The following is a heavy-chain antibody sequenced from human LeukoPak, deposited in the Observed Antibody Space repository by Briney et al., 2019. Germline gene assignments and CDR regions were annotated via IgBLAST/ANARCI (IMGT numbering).Heavy chain of an antibody. Sequence: ASVKVSCKASGYTFTSYGISWVRQAPGQGLEWMGWISAYNGKTNYTQKLQGRVTMTTYTSTSTAYMELRSLRSNDTAVYYCARLAGTTGRVSDYWGQGTLVTVSS. D-gene: IGHD1-1*01. J-gene: IGHJ4*02. CDR3: ARLAGTTGRVSDY. CDR2: ISAYNGKT. CDR1: GYTFTSYG. V-gene: IGHV1-18*04.